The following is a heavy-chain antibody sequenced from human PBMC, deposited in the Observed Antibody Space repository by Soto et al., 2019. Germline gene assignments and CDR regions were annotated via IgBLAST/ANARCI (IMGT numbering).Heavy chain of an antibody. V-gene: IGHV3-23*01. CDR3: AKSIQPKRGYYFDY. CDR2: ISGSGGST. Sequence: HPWGSLRLSCAASGFTFSSYAMSWVRQAPGKGLEWVSAISGSGGSTYYADSVKGRFTISRDNSKNTLYLQMNSLRAEDTAVYYCAKSIQPKRGYYFDYWGQGTLVTVSS. CDR1: GFTFSSYA. D-gene: IGHD5-18*01. J-gene: IGHJ4*02.